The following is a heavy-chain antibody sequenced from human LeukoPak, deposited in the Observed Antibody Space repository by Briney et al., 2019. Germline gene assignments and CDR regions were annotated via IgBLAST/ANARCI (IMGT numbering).Heavy chain of an antibody. V-gene: IGHV4-59*12. CDR3: ARARPSSGYSYGYPDY. CDR1: GGSISSYY. CDR2: IYYSGST. Sequence: PSETLSLTCTVSGGSISSYYWSWIRQPPGKGLEWIGYIYYSGSTNYNPSLKSRVTISVDKSKNQFSLKLSSVTAADTAVYYCARARPSSGYSYGYPDYWGQGTLVTVSS. D-gene: IGHD5-18*01. J-gene: IGHJ4*02.